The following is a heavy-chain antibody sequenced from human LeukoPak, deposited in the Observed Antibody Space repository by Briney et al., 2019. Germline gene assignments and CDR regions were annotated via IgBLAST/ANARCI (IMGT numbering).Heavy chain of an antibody. CDR2: ISSSGAKT. D-gene: IGHD6-19*01. CDR1: GFTFSSYS. CDR3: ARDPIAVVGGGSFDY. Sequence: GGSLRLSCAASGFTFSSYSMNWVRQAPGKGLQWVSSISSSGAKTYYADSVKGRVTISRGNAKNSYYLEMNSLVAEDTAVYYCARDPIAVVGGGSFDYWGQGILVTVSS. J-gene: IGHJ4*02. V-gene: IGHV3-21*01.